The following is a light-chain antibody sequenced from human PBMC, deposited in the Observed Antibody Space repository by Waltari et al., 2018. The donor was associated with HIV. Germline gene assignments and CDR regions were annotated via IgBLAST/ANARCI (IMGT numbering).Light chain of an antibody. Sequence: SALPQPASVSGSPGQSITISCTGTSSDDGGYNYVSWYQQHPAKAPKLMIYDVSNRPSGVSNRFSGSKSGNTASLTISGLQAEDEADYYCSSYTSSSTLYVFGTGTKVTVL. CDR1: SSDDGGYNY. CDR2: DVS. J-gene: IGLJ1*01. V-gene: IGLV2-14*03. CDR3: SSYTSSSTLYV.